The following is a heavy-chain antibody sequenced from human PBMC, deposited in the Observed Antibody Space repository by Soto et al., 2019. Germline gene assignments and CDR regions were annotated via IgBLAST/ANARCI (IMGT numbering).Heavy chain of an antibody. CDR3: ARVPRYDFWSGSG. CDR1: GYTFINYG. J-gene: IGHJ4*02. V-gene: IGHV1-18*01. D-gene: IGHD3-3*01. Sequence: ASVKVSCKASGYTFINYGISWVRQAPGQGLEWMGWVNAYNDNTKYAQKFQGRVTMTTDTSTSTAYMELRSLRSDDTAVYYCARVPRYDFWSGSGWGQGTLVTVSS. CDR2: VNAYNDNT.